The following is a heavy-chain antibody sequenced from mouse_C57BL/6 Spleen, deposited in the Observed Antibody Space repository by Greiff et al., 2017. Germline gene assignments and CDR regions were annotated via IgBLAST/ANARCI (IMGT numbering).Heavy chain of an antibody. J-gene: IGHJ2*01. V-gene: IGHV1-55*01. Sequence: VKLQQPGAELVKPGASVKMSCKASGYTFTSYWITWVRQRPGQGLEWIGDIYPGVGSTNYNENFKSKASLTVDTSSSTAYMQLSSLTSEDSAVYYCARALLTTVVATNYWGQGTTLTVSS. CDR2: IYPGVGST. CDR3: ARALLTTVVATNY. CDR1: GYTFTSYW. D-gene: IGHD1-1*01.